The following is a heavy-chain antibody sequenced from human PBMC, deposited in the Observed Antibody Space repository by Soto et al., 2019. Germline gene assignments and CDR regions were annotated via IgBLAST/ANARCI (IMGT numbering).Heavy chain of an antibody. CDR2: INHSGNT. CDR1: GKSLSGYY. V-gene: IGHV4-34*01. D-gene: IGHD1-26*01. J-gene: IGHJ4*02. Sequence: QVQLQQWGAGLLKPSETLSLTCAVYGKSLSGYYWSWIRQPPGKALEWIGEINHSGNTTYNPSLKRRVTISVDTSKNQLFLNLSSATAADTAMYFCARHHVRGRTIAGAAEFWGQGTLVTVSS. CDR3: ARHHVRGRTIAGAAEF.